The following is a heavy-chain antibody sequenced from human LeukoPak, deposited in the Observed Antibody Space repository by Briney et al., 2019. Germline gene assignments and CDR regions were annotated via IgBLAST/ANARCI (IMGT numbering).Heavy chain of an antibody. CDR3: AKGVTTVRIYYHGMDV. CDR2: ISDSGDSR. J-gene: IGHJ6*02. V-gene: IGHV3-23*01. CDR1: GFTFSSCA. Sequence: GGSLRLSCAASGFTFSSCAMSWVRQAPGKGLEWVSLISDSGDSRYYADSVKGRFTISRDNAKNTLWLQMNSLRAEDTAVYYCAKGVTTVRIYYHGMDVWGQGTTVTVSS. D-gene: IGHD4-17*01.